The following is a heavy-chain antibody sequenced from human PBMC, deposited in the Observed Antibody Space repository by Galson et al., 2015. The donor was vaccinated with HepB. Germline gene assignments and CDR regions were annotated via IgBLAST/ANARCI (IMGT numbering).Heavy chain of an antibody. CDR1: GFTVSSNY. J-gene: IGHJ4*02. CDR2: IYSGGST. Sequence: SLRLSCAASGFTVSSNYMSWVRQAPGKGLEWVSVIYSGGSTYYADSVKGRFTISRDNYKNTLYLQMNSLRAEDTAVYDCARDRGSGSYYPNFDYWGQGTLVTVSS. V-gene: IGHV3-66*01. D-gene: IGHD1-26*01. CDR3: ARDRGSGSYYPNFDY.